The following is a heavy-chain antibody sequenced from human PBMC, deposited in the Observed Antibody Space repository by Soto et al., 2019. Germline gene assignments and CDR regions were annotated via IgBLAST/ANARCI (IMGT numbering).Heavy chain of an antibody. Sequence: ASVKVSCKASGYTFTSYYMHWVRQAPGQGLEWMGIINPSGGSTSYAQKFQGRVTMTRDTSTSTVYMELSSLRSEDTAVYYCARALKHPERRTVSRFLEWLGAGGYWGQGTLVTVSS. CDR3: ARALKHPERRTVSRFLEWLGAGGY. CDR2: INPSGGST. J-gene: IGHJ4*02. D-gene: IGHD3-3*01. CDR1: GYTFTSYY. V-gene: IGHV1-46*03.